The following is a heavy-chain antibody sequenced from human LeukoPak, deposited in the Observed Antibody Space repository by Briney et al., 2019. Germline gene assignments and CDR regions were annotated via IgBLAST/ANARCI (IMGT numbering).Heavy chain of an antibody. CDR3: ARAGSRGIGPV. CDR1: GGSISSGSYY. J-gene: IGHJ3*01. D-gene: IGHD3-10*01. V-gene: IGHV4-61*02. CDR2: IYTSGST. Sequence: SQTLSLTCTVSGGSISSGSYYWSWIRQPAGKGLEWIGRIYTSGSTNYNPSLKSRVTISVDTSKNQFSLNLSSVTAADTAVYYCARAGSRGIGPVWGQGTMVTVSS.